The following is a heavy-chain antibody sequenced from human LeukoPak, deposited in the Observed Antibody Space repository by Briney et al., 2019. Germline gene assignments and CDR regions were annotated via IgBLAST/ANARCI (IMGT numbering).Heavy chain of an antibody. V-gene: IGHV1-18*01. CDR1: GYTFTSYG. J-gene: IGHJ6*02. CDR3: ARDSGSDSYYAMDV. D-gene: IGHD1-26*01. Sequence: ASVKVSCKASGYTFTSYGITWVRQAPGQGLEWMGWISAYNGNRKNAQKLQGRATMTTDTSTSTAYMELRSLRSDDTAVYYCARDSGSDSYYAMDVWGQGTTVTVSS. CDR2: ISAYNGNR.